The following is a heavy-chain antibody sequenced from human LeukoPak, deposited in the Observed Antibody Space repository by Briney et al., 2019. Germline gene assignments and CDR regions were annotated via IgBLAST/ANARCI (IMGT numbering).Heavy chain of an antibody. CDR3: TRGLNSYNWFDP. V-gene: IGHV1-46*03. D-gene: IGHD3/OR15-3a*01. CDR2: INPSGGST. Sequence: ASVKVSCRASGYTFTSYYMHWVRQAPGQGLEWMGIINPSGGSTTYAQRFQGRVTMTRDTSTSTVYMELSSLRSEDTAVYYCTRGLNSYNWFDPWGQGTLVTVSS. J-gene: IGHJ5*02. CDR1: GYTFTSYY.